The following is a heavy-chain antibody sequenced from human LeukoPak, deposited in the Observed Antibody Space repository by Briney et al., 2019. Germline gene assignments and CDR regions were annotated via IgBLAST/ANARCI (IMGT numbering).Heavy chain of an antibody. V-gene: IGHV4-30-2*03. CDR1: GGSISSGGYS. CDR2: IYYSGST. J-gene: IGHJ3*02. Sequence: SETLSLTCAVSGGSISSGGYSWSWIRQPPGKGLEWIGYIYYSGSTYYNPSLKSRVTISEDTSKNQFSLRLISVTAADTAVYYCARGYSFEAFDIWGQGTMVTVSS. CDR3: ARGYSFEAFDI. D-gene: IGHD2-21*01.